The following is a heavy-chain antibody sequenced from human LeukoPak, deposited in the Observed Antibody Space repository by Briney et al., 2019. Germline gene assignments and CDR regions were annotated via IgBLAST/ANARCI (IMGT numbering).Heavy chain of an antibody. Sequence: GGSLRLSCAASGFTFSSYAMSWVRQAPGKGLEWVSAISGSGGSTYYADSVKGRFTISRDNSKNTLYLQMNSLRAEDTAVYYCAGGKYYYDSSGYYHYWGQGTLVPSPQ. CDR1: GFTFSSYA. CDR3: AGGKYYYDSSGYYHY. CDR2: ISGSGGST. D-gene: IGHD3-22*01. J-gene: IGHJ4*02. V-gene: IGHV3-23*01.